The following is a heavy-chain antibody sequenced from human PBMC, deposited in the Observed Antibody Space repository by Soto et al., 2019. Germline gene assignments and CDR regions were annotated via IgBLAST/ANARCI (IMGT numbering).Heavy chain of an antibody. CDR2: IYGDDDK. CDR1: GFSLTTSAVG. D-gene: IGHD6-19*01. V-gene: IGHV2-5*02. J-gene: IGHJ4*02. CDR3: AHTLTPEWLVPAY. Sequence: SGPTLVNPTQTLTLTCTFSGFSLTTSAVGVAWIRQPPGKALEWLAVIYGDDDKRYSPSLKSRITITKDSSKNQAVFIMTDMDPVDTATYFCAHTLTPEWLVPAYWGRGTLVTVSS.